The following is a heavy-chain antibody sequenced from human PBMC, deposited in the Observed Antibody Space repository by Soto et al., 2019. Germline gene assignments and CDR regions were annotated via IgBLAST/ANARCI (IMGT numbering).Heavy chain of an antibody. J-gene: IGHJ4*02. V-gene: IGHV3-21*01. CDR1: GFTFSSYN. Sequence: EMQLVESGGDLVKPGGSLSLSCAASGFTFSSYNMNWVRQAPGKGLEWLSSISSSSTYIYYAHSVKGRFTISRDNARNSLYLQMNSLRAEDTAMYYCARGRLRDPWTHWGQGTLVTVSS. CDR3: ARGRLRDPWTH. CDR2: ISSSSTYI. D-gene: IGHD5-12*01.